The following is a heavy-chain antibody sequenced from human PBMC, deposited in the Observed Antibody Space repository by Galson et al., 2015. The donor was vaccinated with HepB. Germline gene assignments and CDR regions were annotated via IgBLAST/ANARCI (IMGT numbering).Heavy chain of an antibody. J-gene: IGHJ6*02. CDR1: GYTFTSYG. D-gene: IGHD3-10*01. V-gene: IGHV1-18*01. CDR3: AREGWGIWFGELVGGMDV. CDR2: ISAYNGNT. Sequence: SVKVSCKASGYTFTSYGISWVRQAPGQGLEWMGWISAYNGNTNYAQKFQGRVTMTRDTSTSTVYMELSSLRSEDTAVYYCAREGWGIWFGELVGGMDVWGQGTTVTVSS.